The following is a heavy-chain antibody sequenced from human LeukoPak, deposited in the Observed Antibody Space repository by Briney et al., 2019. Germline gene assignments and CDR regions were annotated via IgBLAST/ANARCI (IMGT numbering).Heavy chain of an antibody. CDR3: ARRYCSGGSCYIDY. V-gene: IGHV6-1*01. CDR1: GDSVSSNSAA. CDR2: TYYRSKWYN. J-gene: IGHJ4*02. D-gene: IGHD2-15*01. Sequence: SQTLSLTCAISGDSVSSNSAAWNWLRQSPSRGLEWLGRTYYRSKWYNDYAVSVKSRITINPDTSKNQFSLQLNSVTPEVTAVYYCARRYCSGGSCYIDYWGQGTLVTVSS.